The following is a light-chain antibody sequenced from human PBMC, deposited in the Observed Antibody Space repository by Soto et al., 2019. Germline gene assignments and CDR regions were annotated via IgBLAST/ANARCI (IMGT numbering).Light chain of an antibody. CDR2: GAS. Sequence: EIVLTQSPGTLSLSPGERATLSCRASQSVSSSYLAWYQQKPVQAPRLLIYGASSRATGIPDSFSGSGSGTDFTLTICILEPEDFAVYYCQQYGSSQWTFGQGTKVDIK. V-gene: IGKV3-20*01. J-gene: IGKJ1*01. CDR1: QSVSSSY. CDR3: QQYGSSQWT.